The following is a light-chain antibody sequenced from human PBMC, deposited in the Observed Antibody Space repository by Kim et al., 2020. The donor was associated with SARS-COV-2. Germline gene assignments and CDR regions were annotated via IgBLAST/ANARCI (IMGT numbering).Light chain of an antibody. CDR3: QQYNNWPPLT. Sequence: EIVMTQSPATLSVSPGESATLSCRASQSVSSDLAWYQQKPGQAPRLLIYDASARATDIPARFSGSGSGTEFTLTISSLQSEDFAVYYCQQYNNWPPLTFGGGTKVEI. CDR2: DAS. J-gene: IGKJ4*01. V-gene: IGKV3-15*01. CDR1: QSVSSD.